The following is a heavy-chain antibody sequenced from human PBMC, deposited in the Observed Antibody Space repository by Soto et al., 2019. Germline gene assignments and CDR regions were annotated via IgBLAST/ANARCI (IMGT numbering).Heavy chain of an antibody. V-gene: IGHV1-69*13. CDR1: GGTFSSYA. D-gene: IGHD3-22*01. J-gene: IGHJ4*02. CDR3: ASSGTSSGYAGPLDY. CDR2: IIPIFGTA. Sequence: SVKVSCKASGGTFSSYAISWVRQAPGQGLEWMGGIIPIFGTANYAQKFQGRVTITADESTSTAYMELSSLRSEDTAVYYCASSGTSSGYAGPLDYWGQGTLVTV.